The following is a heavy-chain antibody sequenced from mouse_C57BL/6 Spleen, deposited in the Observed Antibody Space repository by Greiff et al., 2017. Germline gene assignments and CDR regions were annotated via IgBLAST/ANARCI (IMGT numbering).Heavy chain of an antibody. Sequence: VKLVESGAELVRPGSSVTLSCKASGYTFTDYEMHWVKQTPVQGLEWIGDIDPETGGTAYNQKFKGKAILTADKSSSTAYMQLSSLTSEDSAVYYCTRRYYYGRSYCSFDVWGTGTTVTVSS. CDR2: IDPETGGT. CDR3: TRRYYYGRSYCSFDV. V-gene: IGHV1-15*01. D-gene: IGHD1-1*01. J-gene: IGHJ1*03. CDR1: GYTFTDYE.